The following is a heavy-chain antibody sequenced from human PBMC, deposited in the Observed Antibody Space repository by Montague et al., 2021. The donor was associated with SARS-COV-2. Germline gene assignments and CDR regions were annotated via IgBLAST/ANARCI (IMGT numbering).Heavy chain of an antibody. Sequence: SETLSLTCTVSGASISSRSYYWGWIRQPPGKGLEWIGFKYYSGSTYYNPTLKSRVTISVDTSKYQFSLKLSSVTAAATAVYYCASLPSMITIFGVVQGYYFDDRGQGTLVTVSS. V-gene: IGHV4-39*01. J-gene: IGHJ4*02. CDR1: GASISSRSYY. CDR2: KYYSGST. D-gene: IGHD3-3*01. CDR3: ASLPSMITIFGVVQGYYFDD.